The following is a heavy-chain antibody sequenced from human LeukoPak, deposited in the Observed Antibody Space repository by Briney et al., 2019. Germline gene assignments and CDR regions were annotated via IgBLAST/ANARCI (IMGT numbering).Heavy chain of an antibody. J-gene: IGHJ4*02. CDR2: IYAGEADT. D-gene: IGHD3-22*01. V-gene: IGHV5-51*01. CDR3: ARLPYYDTSGYLDS. CDR1: GYSFTSYW. Sequence: GESLKISCKGSGYSFTSYWIGWVRQMPGKGLEWMGRIYAGEADTRYSPSFQGRVPISVDKSISTAYLQWSSLKASDTAMYYCARLPYYDTSGYLDSWGQGTLVIVSS.